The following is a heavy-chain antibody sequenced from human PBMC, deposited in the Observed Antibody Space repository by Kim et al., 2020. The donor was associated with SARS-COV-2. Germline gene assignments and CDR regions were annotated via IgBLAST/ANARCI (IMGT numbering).Heavy chain of an antibody. Sequence: QKFQSRVTMTRDTSTSTVYMELSSLRSEDTAVYYCARDIITDYYYYGMDVWGQGTTVTVSS. CDR3: ARDIITDYYYYGMDV. V-gene: IGHV1-46*01. J-gene: IGHJ6*02.